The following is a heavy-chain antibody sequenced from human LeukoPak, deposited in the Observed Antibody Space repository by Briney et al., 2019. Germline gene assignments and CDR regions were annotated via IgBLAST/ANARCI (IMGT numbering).Heavy chain of an antibody. D-gene: IGHD5-24*01. CDR2: ISSNGGTT. CDR3: ARDWVANGYTEAFDI. J-gene: IGHJ3*02. CDR1: GFTFSRYA. V-gene: IGHV3-64*01. Sequence: TGGSLRHSRAPSGFTFSRYAMYWVRQAPGKGLEYVSAISSNGGTTYYANSVKGRFTISRDNAKNSLYLQMNSLRAEDTAVYYCARDWVANGYTEAFDIWGQGTMVTVSS.